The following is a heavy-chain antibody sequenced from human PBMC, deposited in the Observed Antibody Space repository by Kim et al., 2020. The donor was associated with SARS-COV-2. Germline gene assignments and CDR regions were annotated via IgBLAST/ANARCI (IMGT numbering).Heavy chain of an antibody. Sequence: SETLSLTCAVYGGSFSGYYCSWIRQPPGKGLEWIGQINHSGSTNYDPSLKSRVTISVDTSKNQFSLKLSSVTAADTAVYYCARRALTTTLTFDYWGQGTLVTVTS. D-gene: IGHD4-17*01. J-gene: IGHJ4*02. CDR3: ARRALTTTLTFDY. CDR1: GGSFSGYY. CDR2: INHSGST. V-gene: IGHV4-34*01.